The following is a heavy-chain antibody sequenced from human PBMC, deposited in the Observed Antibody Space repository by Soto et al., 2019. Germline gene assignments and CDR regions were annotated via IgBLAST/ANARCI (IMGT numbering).Heavy chain of an antibody. CDR3: ARAAGCHYDSSGYQYSYFDL. V-gene: IGHV1-69*06. CDR2: IIPMFGTP. D-gene: IGHD3-22*01. J-gene: IGHJ2*01. Sequence: QVQLVQSGAEVRKPGSSVKVSCKVSGGTFSSYAISWVRQAPGQGLEWMGGIIPMFGTPNYAQKFQGRVTIDADKSTNTAYMALNSLTSEDTAVYSCARAAGCHYDSSGYQYSYFDLWGRGTLVTVSS. CDR1: GGTFSSYA.